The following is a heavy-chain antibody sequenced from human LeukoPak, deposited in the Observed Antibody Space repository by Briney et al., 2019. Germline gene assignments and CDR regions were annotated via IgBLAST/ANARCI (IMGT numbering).Heavy chain of an antibody. CDR3: ARLMSHDAFDI. CDR2: IYTSGST. J-gene: IGHJ3*02. CDR1: GGSISSYY. Sequence: ASETPSLTCTVSGGSISSYYWSWIRQPPGKGLEWIGYIYTSGSTNYNPSLKSRVTISVDTSKNQFSLKLSSVTAADTAVYYCARLMSHDAFDIWGQGTMVTVSS. V-gene: IGHV4-4*09.